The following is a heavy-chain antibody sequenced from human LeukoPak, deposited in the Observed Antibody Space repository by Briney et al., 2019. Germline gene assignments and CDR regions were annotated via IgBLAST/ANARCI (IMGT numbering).Heavy chain of an antibody. CDR3: ARDRYGDYVSMDY. CDR2: IYYSGST. CDR1: GGSISSYY. D-gene: IGHD4-17*01. Sequence: SETLSLTCTVSGGSISSYYWSWIRQPPGKGLEWIGYIYYSGSTNYNPSLKSRVTISGDTSKNQFSLKLSSVTAADTAVYYCARDRYGDYVSMDYWGQGTLVTVSS. J-gene: IGHJ4*02. V-gene: IGHV4-59*01.